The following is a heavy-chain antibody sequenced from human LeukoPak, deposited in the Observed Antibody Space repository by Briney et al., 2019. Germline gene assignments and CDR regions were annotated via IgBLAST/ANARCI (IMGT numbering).Heavy chain of an antibody. CDR1: GFTVSSNY. J-gene: IGHJ4*02. V-gene: IGHV3-53*01. CDR2: IYSGGST. Sequence: PGGSLRLSCAASGFTVSSNYMSWVRQAPGKGLEWVSVIYSGGSTYYADSVKGRFTISRDNSKNTLYLQMNSLRAEDTAIYYCAKNGKDNYDMFFDYWGQGTLVTVSS. D-gene: IGHD3-9*01. CDR3: AKNGKDNYDMFFDY.